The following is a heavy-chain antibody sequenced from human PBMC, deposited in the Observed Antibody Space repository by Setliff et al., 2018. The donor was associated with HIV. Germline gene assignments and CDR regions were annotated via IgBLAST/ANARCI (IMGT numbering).Heavy chain of an antibody. Sequence: GGSLRLSCAASGFTFSSYWMHWVRQAPGKGLVWVFGMNTDGSSTRYADSVKGRFTIFRDNAKSSMYLQMNSLRAEDTAIYYCARGVRGVVNGMDVWGQGTTVTVSS. CDR1: GFTFSSYW. D-gene: IGHD3-10*01. CDR3: ARGVRGVVNGMDV. CDR2: MNTDGSST. J-gene: IGHJ6*02. V-gene: IGHV3-74*01.